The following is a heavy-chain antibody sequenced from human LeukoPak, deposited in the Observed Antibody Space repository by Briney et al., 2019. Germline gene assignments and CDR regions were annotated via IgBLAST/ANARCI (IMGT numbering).Heavy chain of an antibody. Sequence: SVNVSCKASGGTFSSYAISWVRQAPGQGLEWMGGIIPIFGTANYAQNFQGRITITTDESTSTAFTELSSLISEDTAVYCCARRGSNWNYYFDYWGQGTLVTVSS. CDR3: ARRGSNWNYYFDY. J-gene: IGHJ4*02. CDR2: IIPIFGTA. V-gene: IGHV1-69*05. D-gene: IGHD1-7*01. CDR1: GGTFSSYA.